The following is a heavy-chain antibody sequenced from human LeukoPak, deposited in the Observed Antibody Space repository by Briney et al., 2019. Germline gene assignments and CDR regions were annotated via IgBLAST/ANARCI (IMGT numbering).Heavy chain of an antibody. V-gene: IGHV1-2*02. D-gene: IGHD3-10*01. CDR2: INPNSGGT. CDR1: GYTFTGYY. CDR3: ATISPPSDASGSYPEY. J-gene: IGHJ4*02. Sequence: ASVKVSCKASGYTFTGYYMHWVRQAPRQGLEWMGWINPNSGGTNYAQKFQGRVTMTRDTSISTAYMELSRLRSDDTAVYYCATISPPSDASGSYPEYWGQGTLVTVSS.